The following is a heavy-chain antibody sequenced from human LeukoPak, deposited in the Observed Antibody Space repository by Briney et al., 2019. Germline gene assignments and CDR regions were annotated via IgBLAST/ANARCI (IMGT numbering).Heavy chain of an antibody. CDR1: GGSISSYY. J-gene: IGHJ4*02. V-gene: IGHV4-59*08. D-gene: IGHD6-19*01. Sequence: SETLSLTCTVSGGSISSYYWSWIRQPPGKGLEWIGYIYYSGSTNYNPSLKSRVTISVDTSKNQFSLKLSPVTAADTAVYYCARREYSSVWFYFDYWGQGTLVTVSS. CDR2: IYYSGST. CDR3: ARREYSSVWFYFDY.